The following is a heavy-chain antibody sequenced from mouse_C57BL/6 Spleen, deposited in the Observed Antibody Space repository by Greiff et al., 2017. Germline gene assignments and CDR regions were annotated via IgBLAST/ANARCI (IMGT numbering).Heavy chain of an antibody. Sequence: EVKLVESGPGLVKPSQSLSLTCSVTGYSITSGYYWNWIRQFPGNKLEWMGYISYDGSNNYNPSLKNRIPITRDTSKNQFFLKLNSVTTEDTATYYCARAAYYSNSPFAYWGQGTLVTVSA. CDR3: ARAAYYSNSPFAY. J-gene: IGHJ3*01. CDR2: ISYDGSN. V-gene: IGHV3-6*01. CDR1: GYSITSGYY. D-gene: IGHD2-5*01.